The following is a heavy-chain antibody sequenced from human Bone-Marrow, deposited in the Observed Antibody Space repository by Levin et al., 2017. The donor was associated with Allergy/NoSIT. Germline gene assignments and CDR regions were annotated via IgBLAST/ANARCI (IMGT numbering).Heavy chain of an antibody. CDR2: ISYDGSNK. CDR1: GFTFSSYA. J-gene: IGHJ4*02. Sequence: LSLTCAASGFTFSSYAMHWVRQAPGKGLEWVAVISYDGSNKYYADSVKGRFTISRDNSKNTLYLQMNSLRAEDTAVYYCARGGTYYDILTGAAFDYWGQGTLVTVSS. CDR3: ARGGTYYDILTGAAFDY. D-gene: IGHD3-9*01. V-gene: IGHV3-30-3*01.